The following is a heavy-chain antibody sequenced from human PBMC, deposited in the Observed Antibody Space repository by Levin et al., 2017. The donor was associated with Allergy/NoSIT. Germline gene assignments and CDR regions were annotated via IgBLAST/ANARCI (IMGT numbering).Heavy chain of an antibody. V-gene: IGHV5-51*01. CDR3: ARLFYDIMTGSMYCFDY. Sequence: GGSLRLSCKASGYNFPTYWIGWVRQTPGKGLEWMGVIYPRDSDTRYTPSFQGRVTISADQSMTTAYLQWSSLRASDTAMYFCARLFYDIMTGSMYCFDYWGQGTLVTVSS. CDR1: GYNFPTYW. D-gene: IGHD3-9*01. CDR2: IYPRDSDT. J-gene: IGHJ4*02.